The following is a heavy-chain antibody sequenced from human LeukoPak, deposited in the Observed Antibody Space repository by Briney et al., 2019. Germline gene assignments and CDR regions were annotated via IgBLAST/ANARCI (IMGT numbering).Heavy chain of an antibody. CDR1: GFTFSSYA. Sequence: GGSLRLSCAASGFTFSSYAMHWVRQAPGKGLEGVAVISYDGSNKYYADSVKGRFTISRDNSKNTLYLQMNSVRAEDTAVYYCASLYIVVVPAAMPHWFDPWGQGTLVTVSS. CDR2: ISYDGSNK. J-gene: IGHJ5*02. CDR3: ASLYIVVVPAAMPHWFDP. V-gene: IGHV3-30*04. D-gene: IGHD2-2*01.